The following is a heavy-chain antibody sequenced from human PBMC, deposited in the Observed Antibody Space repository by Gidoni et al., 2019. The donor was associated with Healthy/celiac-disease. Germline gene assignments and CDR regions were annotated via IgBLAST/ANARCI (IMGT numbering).Heavy chain of an antibody. CDR3: ARGDPYGSGSYYGDAFDI. CDR1: GGSFSGYY. CDR2: INHSGST. D-gene: IGHD3-10*01. Sequence: QVQLQQWGAGLLKPSATLSLTCAVYGGSFSGYYWSWIRQPPGKGLEWIGEINHSGSTNYNPSLKSRVTISVDTSKNQFSLKLSSVTAADTAVYYCARGDPYGSGSYYGDAFDIWGQGTMVTVSS. J-gene: IGHJ3*02. V-gene: IGHV4-34*01.